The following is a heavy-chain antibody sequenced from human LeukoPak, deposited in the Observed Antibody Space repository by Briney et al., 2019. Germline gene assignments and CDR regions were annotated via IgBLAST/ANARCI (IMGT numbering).Heavy chain of an antibody. V-gene: IGHV4-30-4*08. CDR3: AREGLTSLSLPEEQYQLPP. J-gene: IGHJ5*02. D-gene: IGHD2-2*01. CDR1: GGSISSGDYY. Sequence: PSETLSLTCTVSGGSISSGDYYWSWIRQPPGKGLEWIGYIYYSGSTYYNPSLKSRVTISLDTSKNQFSLKLSSVTAADTAVYYCAREGLTSLSLPEEQYQLPPWGQGTLVTVSS. CDR2: IYYSGST.